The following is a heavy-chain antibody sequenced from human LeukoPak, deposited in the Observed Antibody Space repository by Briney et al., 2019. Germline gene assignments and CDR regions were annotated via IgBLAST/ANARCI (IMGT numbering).Heavy chain of an antibody. CDR1: GGSIMSTSYY. CDR2: IYYSGST. V-gene: IGHV4-39*01. CDR3: AWSSSWYYFDS. D-gene: IGHD6-13*01. J-gene: IGHJ4*02. Sequence: PSETLSLTCSVSGGSIMSTSYYWGRIRQPPGKGLEWIGTIYYSGSTYYNPSLKSRVTISVDTSNNQFSLKLSSVTTAETALYYCAWSSSWYYFDSWGQGTLVTVSS.